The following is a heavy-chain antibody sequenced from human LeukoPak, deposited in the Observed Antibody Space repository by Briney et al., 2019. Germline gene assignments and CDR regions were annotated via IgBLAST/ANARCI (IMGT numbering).Heavy chain of an antibody. J-gene: IGHJ4*02. CDR1: GGSISSGSYY. V-gene: IGHV4-61*02. CDR3: AREVVRGVVDY. D-gene: IGHD3-10*01. CDR2: IYTSGST. Sequence: SQTLSLTRTVSGGSISSGSYYWSWIRQPAGKGLEWIGRIYTSGSTNYNPSLKSRVTISVDTSKNQFSLKLSSVTAADTAVYYCAREVVRGVVDYWGQGTLVTVSS.